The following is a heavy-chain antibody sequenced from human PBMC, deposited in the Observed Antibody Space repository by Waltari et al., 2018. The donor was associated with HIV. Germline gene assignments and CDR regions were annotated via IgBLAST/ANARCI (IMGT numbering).Heavy chain of an antibody. CDR3: ARRAGHSNGSQRLDH. CDR2: IHPSGTT. D-gene: IGHD3-22*01. CDR1: GESFTGFY. Sequence: QLQIQQWGAGLVKPSETLSLTCAVSGESFTGFYWSFIRQPPGKGLEWIGEIHPSGTTNYNPSLKSRVTWSLQTSKSEFYLTLTSVTAADTAVYYCARRAGHSNGSQRLDHWGQGTLVSVSA. J-gene: IGHJ4*02. V-gene: IGHV4-34*01.